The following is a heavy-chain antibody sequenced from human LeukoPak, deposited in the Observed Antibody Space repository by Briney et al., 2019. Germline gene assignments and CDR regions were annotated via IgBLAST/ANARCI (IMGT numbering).Heavy chain of an antibody. CDR3: AREWTRTGPFDY. Sequence: GVSLRLSCATSGFTFGSYGLHWVRQAPGKGLEWVALIWNDGRNKYYADSVKGRSTISRDNSKNTLYLQMNSLRAEDTAVYYCAREWTRTGPFDYWGQGTLVTVSS. V-gene: IGHV3-33*01. J-gene: IGHJ4*02. CDR2: IWNDGRNK. D-gene: IGHD3/OR15-3a*01. CDR1: GFTFGSYG.